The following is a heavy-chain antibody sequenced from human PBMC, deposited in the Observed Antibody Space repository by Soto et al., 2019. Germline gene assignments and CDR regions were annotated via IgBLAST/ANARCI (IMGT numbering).Heavy chain of an antibody. CDR1: GGTFSSYA. D-gene: IGHD5-18*01. CDR2: IIPIFGTA. CDR3: AGSADVDTAMVMHY. Sequence: SVKVSCKASGGTFSSYAISWVRQAPGQGLEWMGGIIPIFGTANYAQKFQGRVTITADESTSTAYMELSSLRSEDTAVYYCAGSADVDTAMVMHYWGQGTLVTVSS. V-gene: IGHV1-69*13. J-gene: IGHJ4*02.